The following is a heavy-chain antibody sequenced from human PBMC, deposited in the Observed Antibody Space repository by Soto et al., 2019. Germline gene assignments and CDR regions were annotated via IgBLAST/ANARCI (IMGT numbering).Heavy chain of an antibody. CDR3: TQLVVPAATYNWFDP. V-gene: IGHV3-73*01. D-gene: IGHD2-2*01. J-gene: IGHJ5*02. CDR1: GFTFSGSA. Sequence: GGSLRLSCAASGFTFSGSAMHWVRQASGKGLEWVGRIRSKANSYATAYAASVKGRFAISRDDSKNTAYLQMNSPKTEDTAVYYCTQLVVPAATYNWFDPWGQGTLVTVSS. CDR2: IRSKANSYAT.